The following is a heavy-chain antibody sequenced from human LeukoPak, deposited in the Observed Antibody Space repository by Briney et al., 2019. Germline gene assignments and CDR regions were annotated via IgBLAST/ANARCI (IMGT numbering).Heavy chain of an antibody. CDR3: AKGSALWFGELFDY. CDR1: GFTFSSYW. Sequence: GGSLRLSCAASGFTFSSYWMHWVRQPPGKGLVWVSRINPDGSVTTHADSVEGRFTISRDNAKNTLYLQMNSLRAEDTAVYYCAKGSALWFGELFDYWGQGTLVTVSS. D-gene: IGHD3-10*01. CDR2: INPDGSVT. J-gene: IGHJ4*02. V-gene: IGHV3-74*01.